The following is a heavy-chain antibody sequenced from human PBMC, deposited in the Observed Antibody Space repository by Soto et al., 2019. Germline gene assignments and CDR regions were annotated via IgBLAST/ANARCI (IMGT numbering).Heavy chain of an antibody. Sequence: QVQLVQSGAEVKKPGASVKVSCRASGYSFTSYGITWVRQTPGQGLDWMGWISVHNGNTNYPQKLQDRITMTTDTSTTTAYMELTSLRSDDTAVYYCARGRGVSSWYETPHYFDSWGQGTLVTVSS. D-gene: IGHD6-13*01. CDR2: ISVHNGNT. J-gene: IGHJ4*02. CDR3: ARGRGVSSWYETPHYFDS. V-gene: IGHV1-18*01. CDR1: GYSFTSYG.